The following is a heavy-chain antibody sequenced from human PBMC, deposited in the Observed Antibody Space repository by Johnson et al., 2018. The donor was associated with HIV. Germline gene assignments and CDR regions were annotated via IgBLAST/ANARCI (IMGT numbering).Heavy chain of an antibody. D-gene: IGHD5-18*01. CDR1: GFIFSDYS. CDR3: ARLPSGYSRDDLDI. V-gene: IGHV3-64*07. J-gene: IGHJ3*02. CDR2: IGSRGGGT. Sequence: VQLVESGGGLVQPGGSLRLSCVGSGFIFSDYSMHWVRQAPGKGLEYVSLIGSRGGGTFYADSVKGRFIISRDNSKNTLYLQMGSLTTEDMAVYYCARLPSGYSRDDLDIWGQGTMVTVSS.